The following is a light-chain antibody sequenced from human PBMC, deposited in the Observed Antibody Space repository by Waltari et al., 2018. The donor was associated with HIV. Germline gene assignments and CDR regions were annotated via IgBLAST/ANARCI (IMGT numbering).Light chain of an antibody. Sequence: QSVLTQPPSVSGAPGQRVTLPCTGSRPNIGAGYDVHWYQQVPGTAPKLLTYGNNNRPSGVPDRFSASKSGASPSLAITGLQAEDEADYYCQSYDSSLTGSVFGGGTKLTVL. CDR1: RPNIGAGYD. J-gene: IGLJ2*01. V-gene: IGLV1-40*01. CDR2: GNN. CDR3: QSYDSSLTGSV.